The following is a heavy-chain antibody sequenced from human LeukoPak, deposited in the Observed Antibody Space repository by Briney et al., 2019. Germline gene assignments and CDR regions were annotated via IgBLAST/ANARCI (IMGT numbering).Heavy chain of an antibody. V-gene: IGHV1-24*01. CDR1: GYTLTELS. D-gene: IGHD6-13*01. CDR3: ATDRSSFWYFDL. CDR2: FDPEDGET. J-gene: IGHJ2*01. Sequence: GASVKVSCKVSGYTLTELSMHWVRQAPGKGLEWMGGFDPEDGETIYAQKFQGRVTMTEDTSTDTAYMELSSLRSEGTAVYYCATDRSSFWYFDLWGRGTLVTVSS.